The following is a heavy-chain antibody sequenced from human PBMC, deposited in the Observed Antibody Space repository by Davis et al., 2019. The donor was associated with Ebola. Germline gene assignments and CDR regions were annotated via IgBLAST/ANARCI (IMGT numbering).Heavy chain of an antibody. CDR3: VRDPALVVTGGGWFFGL. Sequence: GGSLRLTCAAPGFTVSSNYMSWVRQAPGKGPEWVSVIYSGGSTYYADSVKGRFTISRDNSKNTLYLQMNSLRAEDTAVYYCVRDPALVVTGGGWFFGLWGRGTLVTVSS. J-gene: IGHJ2*01. V-gene: IGHV3-53*01. D-gene: IGHD2-21*02. CDR2: IYSGGST. CDR1: GFTVSSNY.